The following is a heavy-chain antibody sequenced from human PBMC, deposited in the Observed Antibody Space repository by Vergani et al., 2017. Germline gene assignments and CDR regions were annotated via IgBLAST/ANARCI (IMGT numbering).Heavy chain of an antibody. D-gene: IGHD3-22*01. CDR2: ISSDGGST. CDR1: GFTFSTCA. CDR3: AGPQGTSAYYYGGFDY. J-gene: IGHJ4*02. Sequence: EVQLLESGGGLVQPGGSLRLSCAASGFTFSTCAMTWVRQAPGKGLEWVSTISSDGGSTYYADSVKGRFTISIDNSKNTLSLQMNSLTAEDTAIYYCAGPQGTSAYYYGGFDYWGQGILVTVSS. V-gene: IGHV3-23*01.